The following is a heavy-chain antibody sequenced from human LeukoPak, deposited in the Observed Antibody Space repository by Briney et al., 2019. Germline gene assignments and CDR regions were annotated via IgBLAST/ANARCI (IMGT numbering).Heavy chain of an antibody. V-gene: IGHV3-15*01. CDR1: GFTFKYAW. J-gene: IGHJ4*02. CDR3: TTLVGAPTY. D-gene: IGHD1-26*01. CDR2: IKSKTDGETT. Sequence: GGSLRLSCAASGFTFKYAWMTWGRQAPGKGPEWVGRIKSKTDGETTDYAAAVKSRFSLSRDDSKNMVYLQMTSLKTDDTAVYYCTTLVGAPTYWGQGTPVTVSS.